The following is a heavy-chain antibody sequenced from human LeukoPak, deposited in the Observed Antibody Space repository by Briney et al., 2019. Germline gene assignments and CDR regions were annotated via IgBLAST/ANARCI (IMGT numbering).Heavy chain of an antibody. Sequence: SETLSLTCTVSGGSISSYYWSWIRQPPGKGLEWIGEINHSGSTNYNPSLKSRVTISVDTSKNQFSLKLSSVTAADTAVYYCARERGYCSGGSCYYYGMDVWGQGTTVTVSS. CDR3: ARERGYCSGGSCYYYGMDV. V-gene: IGHV4-34*01. CDR2: INHSGST. CDR1: GGSISSYY. J-gene: IGHJ6*02. D-gene: IGHD2-15*01.